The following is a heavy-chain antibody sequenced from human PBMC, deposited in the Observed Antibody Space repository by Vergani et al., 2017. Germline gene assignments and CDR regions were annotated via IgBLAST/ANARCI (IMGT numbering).Heavy chain of an antibody. J-gene: IGHJ4*02. CDR3: ATHRITGTSADDY. Sequence: QVQLVQSGAEVKKPGSSVKVSCKASGGTFSSYTISWVRQAPGQGLEWMGRIIPILGIANYAQQFQGRVTITADKSTSTAYMELSSLRSEDTAVYYCATHRITGTSADDYWGQGTLVTVSS. D-gene: IGHD1-7*01. CDR1: GGTFSSYT. CDR2: IIPILGIA. V-gene: IGHV1-69*02.